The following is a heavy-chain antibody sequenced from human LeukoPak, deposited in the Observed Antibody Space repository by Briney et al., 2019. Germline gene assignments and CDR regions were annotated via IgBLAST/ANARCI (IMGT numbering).Heavy chain of an antibody. V-gene: IGHV4-59*01. CDR1: GGSISSYS. D-gene: IGHD4-23*01. Sequence: PSETLSLTCTVSGGSISSYSWNWIRQPPGKGLEWIGYIYYRGNTQYNPSLKSRVTISVDTSKNQFSLRLTSVTAADTAVYYCARDLDYGGSSIWYFDLWGRGTLVTVSS. J-gene: IGHJ2*01. CDR2: IYYRGNT. CDR3: ARDLDYGGSSIWYFDL.